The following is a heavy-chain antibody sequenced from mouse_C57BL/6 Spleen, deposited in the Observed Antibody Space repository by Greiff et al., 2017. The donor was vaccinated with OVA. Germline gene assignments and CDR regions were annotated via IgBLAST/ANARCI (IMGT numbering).Heavy chain of an antibody. V-gene: IGHV8-12*01. Sequence: QVTLKVSGPGILQSSQTLSLTCSFSGFSLSTSGMGVSWIRQPSGKGLEWLAHIYWDDDKRSNPSMKSRLTISKDTSRNQVFLKITSVDTADTATYDCARIEKYYCSSLYYYAMDYWGQGTSVTVSS. J-gene: IGHJ4*01. CDR3: ARIEKYYCSSLYYYAMDY. D-gene: IGHD1-1*01. CDR1: GFSLSTSGMG. CDR2: IYWDDDK.